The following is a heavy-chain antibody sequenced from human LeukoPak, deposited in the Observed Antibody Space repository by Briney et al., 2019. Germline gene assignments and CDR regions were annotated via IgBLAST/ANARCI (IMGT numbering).Heavy chain of an antibody. D-gene: IGHD5-24*01. J-gene: IGHJ4*02. CDR3: ARNSRDGDNWEYHYFDY. Sequence: SETLSLTCTVSGGSISRFYWSWIRLPPGKALEWIGYVYYSGSTNYNPSLRSRVTMSVDTSKNQFSLKLNSVTAADTAVYYCARNSRDGDNWEYHYFDYWGQGTLVTVSS. CDR1: GGSISRFY. CDR2: VYYSGST. V-gene: IGHV4-59*08.